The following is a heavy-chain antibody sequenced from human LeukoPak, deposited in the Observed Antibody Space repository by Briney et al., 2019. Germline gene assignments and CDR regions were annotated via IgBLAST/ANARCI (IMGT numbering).Heavy chain of an antibody. CDR3: VRGHYADY. V-gene: IGHV3-7*01. CDR1: GFTFSSYY. CDR2: IKPDGSDE. Sequence: GGSLRLSCAASGFTFSSYYMNWVRQAPGKGLEWVANIKPDGSDEDYVDSVKGRFTISRDNAKNSLYLQMNSLRADDTALYYCVRGHYADYTSQGTLVTVSS. J-gene: IGHJ4*02.